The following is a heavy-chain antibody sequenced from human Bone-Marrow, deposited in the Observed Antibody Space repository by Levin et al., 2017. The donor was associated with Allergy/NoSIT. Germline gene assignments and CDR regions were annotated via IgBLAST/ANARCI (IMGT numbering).Heavy chain of an antibody. Sequence: SQTLSLTCAVYGGSFSGYYWSWIRQPPGKGLEWIGEINHSGSTNYNPSLKSRVTISVDTSKNQFSLKLSSVTAADTAVYYCASRSLTHTAENWFDPWGQGTLVTVSS. CDR2: INHSGST. V-gene: IGHV4-34*01. CDR1: GGSFSGYY. D-gene: IGHD6-13*01. J-gene: IGHJ5*02. CDR3: ASRSLTHTAENWFDP.